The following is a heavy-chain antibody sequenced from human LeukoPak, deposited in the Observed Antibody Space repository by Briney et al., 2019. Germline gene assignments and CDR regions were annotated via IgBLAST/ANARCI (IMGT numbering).Heavy chain of an antibody. V-gene: IGHV1-18*01. D-gene: IGHD1-26*01. CDR1: GYTFTHYG. Sequence: ASVKVSCKASGYTFTHYGISWVRQAPGQGLEWMGWISAYNGNTNYAQKLQGRVTMTTDTSTSTAYMELRSLRSDDTAVYYCARSTTRVGATTFYFDYWGQGTLVTVSS. CDR2: ISAYNGNT. J-gene: IGHJ4*02. CDR3: ARSTTRVGATTFYFDY.